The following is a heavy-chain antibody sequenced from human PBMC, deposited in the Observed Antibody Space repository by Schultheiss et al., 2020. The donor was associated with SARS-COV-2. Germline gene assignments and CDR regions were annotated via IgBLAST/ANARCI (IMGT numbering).Heavy chain of an antibody. CDR2: IGTAGDT. V-gene: IGHV3-13*01. Sequence: GESLKISCAASGFAFSSYDMHWVRQATGKGLEWVSAIGTAGDTYYPGSVKGRFTISRENAKNSLYLQMNSLRAGDTAVYYCAKGGLYSSSHRGLDYWGQGTLVTVSS. CDR3: AKGGLYSSSHRGLDY. J-gene: IGHJ4*02. D-gene: IGHD6-13*01. CDR1: GFAFSSYD.